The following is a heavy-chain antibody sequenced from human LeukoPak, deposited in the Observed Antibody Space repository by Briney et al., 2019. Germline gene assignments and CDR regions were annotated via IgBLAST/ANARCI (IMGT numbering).Heavy chain of an antibody. J-gene: IGHJ6*03. CDR3: AKEGDQFRGYLDA. CDR2: IWHDGSVE. D-gene: IGHD3-16*01. V-gene: IGHV3-33*06. CDR1: GFTFSRLG. Sequence: GGSLRLSCAASGFTFSRLGMQWVRQAPAKGLEWVAMIWHDGSVEEYAASVKGRFTISRDNSRDTLFLQMNRLRDDDTAVYYCAKEGDQFRGYLDAWGKGTTVTVSS.